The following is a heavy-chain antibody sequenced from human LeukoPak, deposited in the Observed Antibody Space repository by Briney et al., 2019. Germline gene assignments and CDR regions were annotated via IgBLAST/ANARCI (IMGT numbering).Heavy chain of an antibody. CDR2: ISGDGTIK. CDR1: GFPFSSYW. D-gene: IGHD3-22*01. Sequence: GGSLRLSCEPSGFPFSSYWMLWVRQAPGKGLVWVSRISGDGTIKTYADFVRGRFTISRDNTKNILYPQMNSLKVEDTATYFCSRSQFGYWGQGVLVTVSP. CDR3: SRSQFGY. V-gene: IGHV3-74*03. J-gene: IGHJ4*02.